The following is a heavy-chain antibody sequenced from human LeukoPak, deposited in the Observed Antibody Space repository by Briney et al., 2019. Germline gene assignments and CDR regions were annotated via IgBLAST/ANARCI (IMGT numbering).Heavy chain of an antibody. J-gene: IGHJ4*02. CDR2: ISGSGGST. V-gene: IGHV3-23*01. CDR1: GFTFSSYA. Sequence: GGSLRLSCAASGFTFSSYAMSWVRQAPGKGLEWVSAISGSGGSTYYADSVKGRFTISRDNSKNTLYLQMNSLRAEDTAVYYCAKELYGSGSYFGTIDYWGQGTLVTVSS. CDR3: AKELYGSGSYFGTIDY. D-gene: IGHD3-10*01.